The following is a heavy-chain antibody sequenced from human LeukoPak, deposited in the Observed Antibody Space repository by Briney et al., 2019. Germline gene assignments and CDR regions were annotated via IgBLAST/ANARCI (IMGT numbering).Heavy chain of an antibody. CDR1: GGSISSYY. CDR2: IYYSGST. V-gene: IGHV4-59*08. Sequence: PSETLSLTCTVSGGSISSYYWSWIRQPPGKGLEWIGYIYYSGSTNYNPSLKSRVTISVDTSKNQFSLKLSSVTAADTAVYYCARLGSAAGSRWWFDPWGQGTLVTVSS. D-gene: IGHD6-13*01. J-gene: IGHJ5*02. CDR3: ARLGSAAGSRWWFDP.